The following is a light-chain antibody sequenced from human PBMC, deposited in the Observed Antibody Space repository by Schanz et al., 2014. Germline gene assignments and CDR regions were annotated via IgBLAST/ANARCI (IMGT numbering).Light chain of an antibody. CDR3: SSYVSSSTVV. Sequence: QSALTQPASVSGSPGQSITIFCTGTSSDIGAHNYVSWYQQHPGKAPKLIVYDVHDRPSGVSYRFSGSKSGYTASLTISGLQVEDGADYYCSSYVSSSTVVFGGGTKVTVL. CDR1: SSDIGAHNY. J-gene: IGLJ2*01. CDR2: DVH. V-gene: IGLV2-14*03.